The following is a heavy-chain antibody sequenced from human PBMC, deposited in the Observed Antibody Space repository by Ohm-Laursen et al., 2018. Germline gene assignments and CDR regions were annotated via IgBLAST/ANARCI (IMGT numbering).Heavy chain of an antibody. Sequence: SLRLSCAASGFTFSDYYMSWIRQAPGKGLEWVSYISSSGSTIYYADSVKGRFTISRDNAKNSLYLQMNSLRAEDTAVYYCARRKSYDILTGYYVDYWGQGTLVTVSS. V-gene: IGHV3-11*01. CDR2: ISSSGSTI. CDR3: ARRKSYDILTGYYVDY. D-gene: IGHD3-9*01. CDR1: GFTFSDYY. J-gene: IGHJ4*02.